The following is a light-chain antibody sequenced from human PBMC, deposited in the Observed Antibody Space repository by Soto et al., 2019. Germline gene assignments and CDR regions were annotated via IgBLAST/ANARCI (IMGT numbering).Light chain of an antibody. Sequence: EIVMTQSPATVSVSPGESATLSCRASESVSISLAWYQHKPGQPPRLLIHGASTRASGIPPRFSGSGSGTEFTLTISSLQSEDSAVYFCQQYHVWPKWTFGPGTKVDIK. CDR1: ESVSIS. J-gene: IGKJ1*01. CDR2: GAS. V-gene: IGKV3D-15*01. CDR3: QQYHVWPKWT.